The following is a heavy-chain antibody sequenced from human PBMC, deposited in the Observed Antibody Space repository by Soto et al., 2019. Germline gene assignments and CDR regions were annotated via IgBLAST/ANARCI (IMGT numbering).Heavy chain of an antibody. CDR2: IVVDSGNT. V-gene: IGHV1-58*02. J-gene: IGHJ4*02. CDR1: RFTFTTST. Sequence: SVKVSCKASRFTFTTSTIHWVRQARGQRLEWIGWIVVDSGNTHYAQKFQERVTITRDMSTNTAYMELSSLRSEDTAVYYCAARSGDYTSFDYWGQGSLVTVSS. D-gene: IGHD4-17*01. CDR3: AARSGDYTSFDY.